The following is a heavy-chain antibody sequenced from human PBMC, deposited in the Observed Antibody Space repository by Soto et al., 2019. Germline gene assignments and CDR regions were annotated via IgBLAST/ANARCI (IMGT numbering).Heavy chain of an antibody. Sequence: QVQLVQSGPEVRKPWASVRLSCATSGYNFNQYYIHWVRQAPGQGLEWLGIINLRGGTTDYAHKFRGRVTVSGDASTRTAYMELSRLRSEDTAVYFCARGPDDSDVPRWDHWGQGTLINVSS. V-gene: IGHV1-46*02. CDR3: ARGPDDSDVPRWDH. D-gene: IGHD4-17*01. CDR1: GYNFNQYY. CDR2: INLRGGTT. J-gene: IGHJ4*02.